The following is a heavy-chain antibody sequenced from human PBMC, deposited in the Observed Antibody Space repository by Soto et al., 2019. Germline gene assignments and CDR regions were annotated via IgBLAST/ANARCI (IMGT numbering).Heavy chain of an antibody. J-gene: IGHJ6*03. CDR1: GFTFSSYA. Sequence: TGGSLRLSCAASGFTFSSYAMSWVRQAPGKGLEWVSAISGSGGSTYYADSVKGRFTISRDNSKNTLYLQMNSLRAEDTAVYYCARDRGWSSSQKYYYYMDVWGKGTTVTVSS. D-gene: IGHD6-6*01. V-gene: IGHV3-23*01. CDR2: ISGSGGST. CDR3: ARDRGWSSSQKYYYYMDV.